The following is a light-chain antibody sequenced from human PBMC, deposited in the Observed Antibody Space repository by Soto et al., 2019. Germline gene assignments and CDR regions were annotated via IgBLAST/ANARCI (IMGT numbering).Light chain of an antibody. CDR2: GAS. V-gene: IGKV3-20*01. Sequence: ETVLTQSPGTLSLSPGERATLSCRASQTIRSNYLAWYRQTPGQAPRLLIYGASNRATGIADRFSGSGSGTDFTLIISRVEPEDFALYYCQQYGSSPWTFGQGTKLEIK. CDR1: QTIRSNY. J-gene: IGKJ1*01. CDR3: QQYGSSPWT.